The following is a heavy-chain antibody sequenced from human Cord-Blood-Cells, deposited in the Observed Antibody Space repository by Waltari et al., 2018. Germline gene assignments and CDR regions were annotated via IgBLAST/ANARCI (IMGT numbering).Heavy chain of an antibody. CDR3: ARILARLGDAFDI. J-gene: IGHJ3*02. Sequence: QVTLRESGPALVKPTQTLTLTCTFSGFSLSTSGMCASWIRQPPGKALEWLARIDWDDDKYYSTSLKTRLTISKDTSKNQVVLTMTNMDPVDTATYYCARILARLGDAFDIWGQGTMVTVSS. CDR1: GFSLSTSGMC. V-gene: IGHV2-70*15. CDR2: IDWDDDK.